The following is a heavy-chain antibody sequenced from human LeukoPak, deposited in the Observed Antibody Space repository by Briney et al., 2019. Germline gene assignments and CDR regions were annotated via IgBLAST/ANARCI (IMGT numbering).Heavy chain of an antibody. D-gene: IGHD3-22*01. CDR1: GFTFDDYG. J-gene: IGHJ4*02. Sequence: GGSLRLSCAASGFTFDDYGMSWVRQAPGKGLEWVSGINWNGGSTGYADSVKGRFTISRDNAKNSLYLQMNSLRAEDTALYYCARSSYYDSSGYYGDYFDYWGQGTLVTVSS. CDR3: ARSSYYDSSGYYGDYFDY. V-gene: IGHV3-20*04. CDR2: INWNGGST.